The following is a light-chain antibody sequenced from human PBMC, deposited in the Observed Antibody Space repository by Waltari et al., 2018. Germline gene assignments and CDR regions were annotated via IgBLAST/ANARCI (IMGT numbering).Light chain of an antibody. CDR2: EVS. CDR3: SSYTTRSGLV. Sequence: QSALTQPASVSGSPGPSITISCTGTSSDVGGYAYVSWYQQHPGKAPRLMIFEVSDRPSGVSNRFSGSKSDNTASLTISGLQAEDEADYYCSSYTTRSGLVFGTGTKVTVL. V-gene: IGLV2-14*03. J-gene: IGLJ1*01. CDR1: SSDVGGYAY.